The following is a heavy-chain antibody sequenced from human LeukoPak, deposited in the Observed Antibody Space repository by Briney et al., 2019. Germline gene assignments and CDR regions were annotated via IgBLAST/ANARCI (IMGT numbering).Heavy chain of an antibody. Sequence: GGSLRLSCAASGFTFDDFGMSWVRQAPGKGLEWVANIKQDGSEKYYVDSVKGRFTISRDNARNSLYLQMNSLRAEDTAVYYCARDVGAGSVHDYWGQGTLVTVSS. D-gene: IGHD1-26*01. CDR2: IKQDGSEK. CDR1: GFTFDDFG. J-gene: IGHJ4*02. CDR3: ARDVGAGSVHDY. V-gene: IGHV3-7*05.